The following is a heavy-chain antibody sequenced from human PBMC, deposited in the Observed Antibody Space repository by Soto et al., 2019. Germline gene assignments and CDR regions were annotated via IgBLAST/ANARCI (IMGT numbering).Heavy chain of an antibody. CDR1: GDSISNYY. J-gene: IGHJ3*02. D-gene: IGHD6-13*01. CDR2: IYYSGST. V-gene: IGHV4-59*08. CDR3: ARHLCVATSWYLGAVDI. Sequence: QVQLQESGPGLVKPSETLSLTCNVSGDSISNYYWSWIRQPPGKGLEWIGYIYYSGSTNSNPSLKSRVTLSVDTSKTQSSLKLNSVPPADPAGYYCARHLCVATSWYLGAVDIWGQGTMVTVSS.